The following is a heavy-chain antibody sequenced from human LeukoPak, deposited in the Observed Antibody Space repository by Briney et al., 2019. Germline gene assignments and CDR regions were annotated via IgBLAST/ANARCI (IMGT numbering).Heavy chain of an antibody. D-gene: IGHD1-26*01. J-gene: IGHJ4*02. Sequence: GGSLRLSCAASGFTFSSYAMHWVRQAPGKGLEWVAVISYDGSNKYYADSVKGRFTISRDNSKNTLYLQMNSLRAEDTAVYYCATPPVKWEPQVDYWGQGTLVTVSS. CDR3: ATPPVKWEPQVDY. CDR1: GFTFSSYA. CDR2: ISYDGSNK. V-gene: IGHV3-30*04.